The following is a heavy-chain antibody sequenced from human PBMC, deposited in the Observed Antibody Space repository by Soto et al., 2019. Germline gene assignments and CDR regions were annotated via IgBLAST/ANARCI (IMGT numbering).Heavy chain of an antibody. CDR3: ARVVAIFGVVIISEFDY. D-gene: IGHD3-3*01. Sequence: SETLSLTCAVYGGSFSGYYWSWIRQPPGKGLEWIGEINHRGSTNYNPSLKSRVTISVDTSKNQFSLKLSSVTAADTAVYYCARVVAIFGVVIISEFDYWGQGTLVTVSS. CDR2: INHRGST. V-gene: IGHV4-34*01. CDR1: GGSFSGYY. J-gene: IGHJ4*02.